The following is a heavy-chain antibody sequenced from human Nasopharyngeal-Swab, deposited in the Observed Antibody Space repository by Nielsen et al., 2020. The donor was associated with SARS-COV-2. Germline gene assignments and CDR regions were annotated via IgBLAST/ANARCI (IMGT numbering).Heavy chain of an antibody. V-gene: IGHV5-51*01. CDR1: ATTFNMYW. J-gene: IGHJ4*02. CDR2: IFPADSDI. D-gene: IGHD5-18*01. Sequence: GESLKISCKGSATTFNMYWIGWVRQMPGKGLEWMGIIFPADSDIRYSPSFQGQVTISADKSISTTYLQWSSLQASDTAMYYCARQGGEVRDTALDYWGQGTLVTASS. CDR3: ARQGGEVRDTALDY.